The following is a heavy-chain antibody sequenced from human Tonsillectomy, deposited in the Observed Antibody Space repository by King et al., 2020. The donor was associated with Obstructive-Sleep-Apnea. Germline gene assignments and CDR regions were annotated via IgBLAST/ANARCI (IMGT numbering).Heavy chain of an antibody. J-gene: IGHJ4*02. CDR3: ARGGDYYGSVLHFDY. CDR1: GDSISSDNYC. D-gene: IGHD3-10*01. Sequence: LQLQESGSGLVKPSQTLSLTCTVSGDSISSDNYCWSWIRQPPGKGLEWIGCIYHAGGTYYNPSLKSRVTISVDRSKNPFSLKLTSVTAADTAVYYCARGGDYYGSVLHFDYWGQGTLVTVSS. V-gene: IGHV4-30-2*01. CDR2: IYHAGGT.